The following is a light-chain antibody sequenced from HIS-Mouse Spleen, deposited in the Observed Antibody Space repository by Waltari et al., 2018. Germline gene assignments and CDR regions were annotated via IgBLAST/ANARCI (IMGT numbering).Light chain of an antibody. CDR3: CSYAGSSTVV. Sequence: QSALTQPASVSGSPGQSITIPCPGTSSDVGSYNLVSWYQQHPGKAPKLMIYEGSKRPSGVSNRFSGSKSGNTASLTISGLQAEDEADYYCCSYAGSSTVVFGGGTKLTVL. J-gene: IGLJ2*01. CDR1: SSDVGSYNL. CDR2: EGS. V-gene: IGLV2-23*01.